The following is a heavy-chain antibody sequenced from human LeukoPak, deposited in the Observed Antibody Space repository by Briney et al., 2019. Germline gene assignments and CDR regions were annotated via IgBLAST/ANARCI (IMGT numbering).Heavy chain of an antibody. Sequence: SETLSLTCTVSGGSISSYYWSWIRQPPGKGLEWIGYIYYSGNTNYNPSLKSRVTISIDTSKNQFSLKLSSVTAADTAVYYCARNLMATIVDYWGQGTLVTVSS. CDR2: IYYSGNT. CDR1: GGSISSYY. D-gene: IGHD5-24*01. J-gene: IGHJ4*02. V-gene: IGHV4-59*01. CDR3: ARNLMATIVDY.